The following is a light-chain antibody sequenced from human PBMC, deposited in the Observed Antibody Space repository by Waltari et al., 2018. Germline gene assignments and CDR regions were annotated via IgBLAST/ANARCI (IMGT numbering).Light chain of an antibody. V-gene: IGLV2-23*02. CDR2: EVF. CDR1: TSDVGRYDL. CDR3: CSYAGRGTYV. J-gene: IGLJ1*01. Sequence: QSALTQPASVSGTPRQSIPISCRGTTSDVGRYDLASWYQQPPGEAPKLLICEVFKRPPDTSSRFSGAKSGSTASLTISGLQPEDEADYYCCSYAGRGTYVFGSGTKVTVL.